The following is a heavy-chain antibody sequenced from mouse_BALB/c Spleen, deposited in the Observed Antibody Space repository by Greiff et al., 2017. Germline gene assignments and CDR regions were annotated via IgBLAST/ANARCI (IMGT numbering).Heavy chain of an antibody. J-gene: IGHJ4*01. D-gene: IGHD2-4*01. CDR1: GFNIKDTY. CDR3: ARSYDYDVGDYAMDY. CDR2: IDPANGNT. Sequence: EVQLQQSGAELVKPGASVKLSCTASGFNIKDTYMHWVKQRPEQGLEWIGRIDPANGNTKYDPKFQGKATITADTSSNTAYLQLSSLTSEDTAVYYCARSYDYDVGDYAMDYWGQGTSVTVSS. V-gene: IGHV14-3*02.